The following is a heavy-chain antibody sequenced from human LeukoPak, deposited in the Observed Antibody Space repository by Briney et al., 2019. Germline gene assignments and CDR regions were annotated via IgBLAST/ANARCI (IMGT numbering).Heavy chain of an antibody. CDR2: INHSGST. CDR3: AREAERRVVN. D-gene: IGHD1-1*01. V-gene: IGHV4-38-2*02. Sequence: PSETLSLTCAVSGYSITSGYYWGWIRQPPGKGLEWIGSINHSGSTYYNPSLKSRVTISVDTSKNQFSLKLNSVTAADTAVYYCAREAERRVVNWGQGTLVTVSS. J-gene: IGHJ4*02. CDR1: GYSITSGYY.